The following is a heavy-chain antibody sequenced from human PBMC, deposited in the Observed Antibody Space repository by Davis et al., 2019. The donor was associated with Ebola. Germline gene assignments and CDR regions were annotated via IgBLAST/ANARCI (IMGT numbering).Heavy chain of an antibody. CDR2: IYHSGST. CDR3: ARLYYDFWSGYYRDGGVDY. V-gene: IGHV4-30-2*01. D-gene: IGHD3-3*01. Sequence: SETLSLTCTVSGGSISSGGYSWSWIRQPPGKGLEWIGYIYHSGSTYYNPSLKSRVTISVDTSKNQFSLKLSSVTAADTAVYYCARLYYDFWSGYYRDGGVDYWGQGTLVTVSS. J-gene: IGHJ4*02. CDR1: GGSISSGGYS.